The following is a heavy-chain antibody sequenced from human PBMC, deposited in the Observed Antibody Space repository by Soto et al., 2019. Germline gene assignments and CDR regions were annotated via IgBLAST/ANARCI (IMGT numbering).Heavy chain of an antibody. V-gene: IGHV1-69*01. D-gene: IGHD2-2*01. CDR2: IIPIFGTE. J-gene: IGHJ6*02. Sequence: QVQLVQSGAEVKKPGSSVKVSCKVSGGTFSSHSINWVRQAPGQGPEWMGGIIPIFGTENYAQKCQGRVTMTADESTSTAYMELSSLTSEDTAIYYCSTSVYCSTTRCYYYYGLDVWGQGTTVIVSS. CDR3: STSVYCSTTRCYYYYGLDV. CDR1: GGTFSSHS.